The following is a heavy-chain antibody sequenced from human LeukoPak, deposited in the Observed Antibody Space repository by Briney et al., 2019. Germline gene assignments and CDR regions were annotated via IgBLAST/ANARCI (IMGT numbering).Heavy chain of an antibody. CDR2: IRGSGVST. Sequence: PGGSLRLSCAASGFTFSQYDMTWVRQAPGKGLEWVSGIRGSGVSTSYADSVKGRFTISRDNSKNMLYLFMNNLRAEDTAVYYCALLGGKLLWRIDYWGQGTRVTVSS. CDR1: GFTFSQYD. CDR3: ALLGGKLLWRIDY. D-gene: IGHD3-10*01. V-gene: IGHV3-23*01. J-gene: IGHJ4*02.